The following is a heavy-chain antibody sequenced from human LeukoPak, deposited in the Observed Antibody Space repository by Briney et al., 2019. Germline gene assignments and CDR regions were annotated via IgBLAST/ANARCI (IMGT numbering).Heavy chain of an antibody. D-gene: IGHD1-26*01. V-gene: IGHV7-4-1*02. CDR2: INTNTGNP. J-gene: IGHJ4*02. CDR1: GYTFTKYP. Sequence: APVKVSCKASGYTFTKYPMNWVRQAPGQGLEWMGWINTNTGNPTYAQGFTGRFVFSLDTSVSTAYLQISSLKAEDTAEYYCARPNSGSYFSAFDYWGQGTLVTVSS. CDR3: ARPNSGSYFSAFDY.